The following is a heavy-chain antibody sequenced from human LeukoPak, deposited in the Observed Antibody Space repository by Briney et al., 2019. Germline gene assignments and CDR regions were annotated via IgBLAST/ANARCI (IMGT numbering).Heavy chain of an antibody. CDR3: AKRSGDSYFLDS. CDR1: GFIFNRYA. J-gene: IGHJ4*02. CDR2: ISGSGGST. Sequence: GGSLRLSCAASGFIFNRYAMTWVRQAPGKGLEWVSSISGSGGSTYYADSVKGRFTISRDTSKSTLYLQMSSLRAEDTAVYYCAKRSGDSYFLDSWGQGTLVTVSS. V-gene: IGHV3-23*01. D-gene: IGHD2-15*01.